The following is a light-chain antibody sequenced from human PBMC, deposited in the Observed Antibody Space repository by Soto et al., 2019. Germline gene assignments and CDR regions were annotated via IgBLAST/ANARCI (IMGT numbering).Light chain of an antibody. J-gene: IGKJ1*01. CDR1: QSTSSY. V-gene: IGKV1-39*01. CDR2: AGS. Sequence: DIQMTPSPSSLSASVGERVTITCRASQSTSSYLKWYQVKPGKAPKLLTYAGSSVRSGGRSRFSGSGSRTDFPLTISSLQPEDFATYYCQQSYSTPHTFGQGTKVDIK. CDR3: QQSYSTPHT.